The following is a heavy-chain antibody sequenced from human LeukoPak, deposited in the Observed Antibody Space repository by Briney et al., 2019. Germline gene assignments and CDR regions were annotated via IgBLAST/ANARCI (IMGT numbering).Heavy chain of an antibody. D-gene: IGHD1-7*01. CDR3: ARELGGTTVTNWFDP. V-gene: IGHV1-58*01. Sequence: SVKVSCKASGFTFTSSAVQWVRQARGQRLEWIGWIVVGSGNTNYAQKFQERVTITRDMSTSTAYMELSSLRSEDTAVYYCARELGGTTVTNWFDPWGQGTLVTVSS. CDR2: IVVGSGNT. CDR1: GFTFTSSA. J-gene: IGHJ5*02.